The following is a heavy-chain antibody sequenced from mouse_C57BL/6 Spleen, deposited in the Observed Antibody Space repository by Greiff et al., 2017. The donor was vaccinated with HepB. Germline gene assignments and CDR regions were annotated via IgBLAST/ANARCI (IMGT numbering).Heavy chain of an antibody. CDR2: ISGGGGNT. CDR3: ARAFYYGSSYAMDY. V-gene: IGHV5-9*01. Sequence: EVQGVESGGGLVKPGGSLKLSCAASGFTFSSYTMSWVRQTPEKRLEWVATISGGGGNTYYPDSVKGRFTISRDNAKNTLYLQMSSLSSEDTALYYCARAFYYGSSYAMDYWGQGTSVTVSS. J-gene: IGHJ4*01. CDR1: GFTFSSYT. D-gene: IGHD1-1*01.